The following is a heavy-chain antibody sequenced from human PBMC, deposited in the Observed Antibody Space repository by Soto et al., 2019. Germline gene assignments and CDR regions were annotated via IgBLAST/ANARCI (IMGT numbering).Heavy chain of an antibody. CDR1: GGTFSSYA. CDR2: IIPIFGTA. V-gene: IGHV1-69*01. Sequence: QVQLVQSGAEVKKPGSSVKVSCKASGGTFSSYAISWVRQAPGQGLEWMGGIIPIFGTANYAQKFQGRVTSTADESTSSADRERGSLVSEDTAVYYCARVLGEEEWGGNWFDPWGQGTLVTVSS. J-gene: IGHJ5*02. D-gene: IGHD3-16*01. CDR3: ARVLGEEEWGGNWFDP.